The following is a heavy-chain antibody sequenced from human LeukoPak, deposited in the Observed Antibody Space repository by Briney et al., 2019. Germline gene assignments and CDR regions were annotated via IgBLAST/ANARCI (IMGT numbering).Heavy chain of an antibody. V-gene: IGHV3-33*01. J-gene: IGHJ6*02. CDR1: GFTFSYHG. D-gene: IGHD6-19*01. CDR3: ARDHGSGSPPYGMDV. CDR2: IWYDGSNK. Sequence: PGRSLRLSCAASGFTFSYHGMQWVTQAPGKGLEWVADIWYDGSNKYYADSVKGRFTISRDNSKSTLNLQMNSLRTEDTAVYYCARDHGSGSPPYGMDVWGQGTTVTVSS.